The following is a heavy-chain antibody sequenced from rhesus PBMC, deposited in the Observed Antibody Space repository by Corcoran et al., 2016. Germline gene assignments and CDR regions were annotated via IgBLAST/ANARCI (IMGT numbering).Heavy chain of an antibody. D-gene: IGHD4-23*01. Sequence: QVQLQESGPGLVKPSETLSLTCAVSGASISSYWWSWIRKPPGKGLEWIGEINGKLDSTYYNPSLKGQVNISKAASKDQFSLKVSSVTAAGTALYSWARVGTVTRELDVWGRGVLVTVSS. CDR1: GASISSYW. V-gene: IGHV4-80*01. CDR2: INGKLDST. J-gene: IGHJ5-2*02. CDR3: ARVGTVTRELDV.